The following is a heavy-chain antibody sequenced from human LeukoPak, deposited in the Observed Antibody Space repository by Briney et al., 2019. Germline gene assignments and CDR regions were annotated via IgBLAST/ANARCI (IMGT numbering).Heavy chain of an antibody. CDR2: IYYSGST. J-gene: IGHJ5*02. CDR1: GGSISSGDYY. V-gene: IGHV4-30-4*01. CDR3: ARVVVVAARNNWFDP. Sequence: SETLSLTCTVSGGSISSGDYYWSWIRQPPGKGLEWIGYIYYSGSTYYNPSLKSRVTISVDTSKNQFSLKLSSVTAADTAVYYCARVVVVAARNNWFDPWGQGTLVTVSS. D-gene: IGHD2-15*01.